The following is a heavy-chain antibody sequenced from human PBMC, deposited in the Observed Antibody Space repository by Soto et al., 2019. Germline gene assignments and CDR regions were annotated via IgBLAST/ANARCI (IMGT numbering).Heavy chain of an antibody. Sequence: PGGSLRLSCAASGFTFSSYAMSWVRQAPGKGLEWVSAINGSGGSTYYADSVKGRFTISRDNSKNTLYLQMNSLRAEDTAVYYCAKDVTLIAVAGAFRGPGKKMTKNNWFDPWGQGTLVTVSS. CDR2: INGSGGST. CDR3: AKDVTLIAVAGAFRGPGKKMTKNNWFDP. D-gene: IGHD6-19*01. CDR1: GFTFSSYA. J-gene: IGHJ5*02. V-gene: IGHV3-23*01.